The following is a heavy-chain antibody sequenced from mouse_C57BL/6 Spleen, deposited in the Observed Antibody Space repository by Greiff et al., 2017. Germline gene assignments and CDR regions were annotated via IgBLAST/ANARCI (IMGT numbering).Heavy chain of an antibody. CDR2: IYPGDGDT. D-gene: IGHD2-5*01. CDR3: ARKSNYGWFAY. CDR1: GYAFSSYW. Sequence: QVQLKESGAELVKPGASVKISCKASGYAFSSYWMNWVKQRPGKGLEWIGQIYPGDGDTNYNGKFKGKATLTADKSSSTAYMQLSSLTSEDSAVYFCARKSNYGWFAYWGQGTLVTVSA. J-gene: IGHJ3*01. V-gene: IGHV1-80*01.